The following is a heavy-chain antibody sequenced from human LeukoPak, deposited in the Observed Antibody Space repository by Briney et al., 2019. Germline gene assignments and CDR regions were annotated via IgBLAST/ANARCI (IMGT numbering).Heavy chain of an antibody. Sequence: SGPTLVKPTQTLTLTCTFSGLSLTTSGVPVGWIRQPSGKALEWLAVIYWDDEERYSPSLKSRLTITTDTSRNQVVLTMTNMYPVDTGSYHCALRRSLVGLHSPYWGQGTLVSVSS. V-gene: IGHV2-5*02. CDR3: ALRRSLVGLHSPY. CDR2: IYWDDEE. D-gene: IGHD3/OR15-3a*01. J-gene: IGHJ4*02. CDR1: GLSLTTSGVP.